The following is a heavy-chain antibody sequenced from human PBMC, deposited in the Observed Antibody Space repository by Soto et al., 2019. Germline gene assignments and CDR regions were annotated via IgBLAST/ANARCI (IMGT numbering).Heavy chain of an antibody. V-gene: IGHV3-30*18. Sequence: ESGGGVVQPGRSLRLSCAASGFTFSSYGMHWVRQAPGKGLEWVAVISYDGSNKYYADSVKGRFTISRDNSKNTLYLQMNSLRAEDTAVYYCAKGQGNWNSLGLFDYWGQGTLVTVSS. CDR2: ISYDGSNK. CDR1: GFTFSSYG. CDR3: AKGQGNWNSLGLFDY. D-gene: IGHD1-7*01. J-gene: IGHJ4*02.